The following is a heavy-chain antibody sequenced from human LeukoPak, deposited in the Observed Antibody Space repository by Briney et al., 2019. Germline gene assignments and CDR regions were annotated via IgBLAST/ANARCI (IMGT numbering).Heavy chain of an antibody. D-gene: IGHD4-11*01. V-gene: IGHV3-30*02. CDR2: IRYDGSNK. CDR3: AKLTPVTTRTGDY. Sequence: GGSLRLSCAASGFTFSSYGMHWVRQAPGKGLEWVAFIRYDGSNKDYADSVKGRFTISRDNSKNTLYLQMNSLRAEDTAVYYCAKLTPVTTRTGDYWGQGTLVTVSS. CDR1: GFTFSSYG. J-gene: IGHJ4*02.